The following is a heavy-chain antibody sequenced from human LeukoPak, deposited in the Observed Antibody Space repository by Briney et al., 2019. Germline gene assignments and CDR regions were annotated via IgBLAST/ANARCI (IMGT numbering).Heavy chain of an antibody. D-gene: IGHD6-6*01. CDR3: ARGRGSSYNYYYYMDV. V-gene: IGHV1-69*05. Sequence: ASVKVSCKASGATFSSYAISWVRRAPGQGLEWMGGIIPIFGTANYAQKFQGRVTITTDESTSTAYMELSSLRSEDTAVYYCARGRGSSYNYYYYMDVWGKGTTVTVSS. CDR2: IIPIFGTA. J-gene: IGHJ6*03. CDR1: GATFSSYA.